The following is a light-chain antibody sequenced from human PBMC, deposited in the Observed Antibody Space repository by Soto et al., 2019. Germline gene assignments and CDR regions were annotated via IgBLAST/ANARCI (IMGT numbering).Light chain of an antibody. CDR1: SSDVGGYNY. Sequence: QSALTQPASVSGSPGQAITISCTGTSSDVGGYNYVSWYQQHPGKAPKLMIYDVSDRPSGVSNRFSGSKSGNTASLTISGLQAEEEADDYCSSYTRSSNLGLVFGAGTKLTVL. CDR3: SSYTRSSNLGLV. CDR2: DVS. V-gene: IGLV2-14*01. J-gene: IGLJ1*01.